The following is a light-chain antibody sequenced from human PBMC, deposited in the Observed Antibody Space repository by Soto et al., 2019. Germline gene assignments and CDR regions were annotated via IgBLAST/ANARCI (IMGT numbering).Light chain of an antibody. J-gene: IGLJ3*02. Sequence: QPVLTKSSSASASLGSSVKLTCTLSSGHSSYIIAWHQQQPGKAPRYLMKLEGSGSYNKGSGVPDRFSVSSSGADRYLTISNLQFEDEADYYCETWDSNTHTVFGGGTKLTVL. CDR2: LEGSGSY. CDR3: ETWDSNTHTV. V-gene: IGLV4-60*02. CDR1: SGHSSYI.